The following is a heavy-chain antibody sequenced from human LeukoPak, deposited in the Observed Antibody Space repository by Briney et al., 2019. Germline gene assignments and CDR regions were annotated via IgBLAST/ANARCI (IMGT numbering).Heavy chain of an antibody. CDR1: AFSLIAYN. CDR3: VRDRGTYRPIDY. D-gene: IGHD1-26*01. CDR2: ISYTGTHI. J-gene: IGHJ4*02. V-gene: IGHV3-21*04. Sequence: PGGALRLSCAASAFSLIAYNLNWVRQAPGGGLEWGSSISYTGTHIYYADSVKGRFTISRDNAQNSLYLQMNSLRAEDTAIYYCVRDRGTYRPIDYWGQGTLVTVSS.